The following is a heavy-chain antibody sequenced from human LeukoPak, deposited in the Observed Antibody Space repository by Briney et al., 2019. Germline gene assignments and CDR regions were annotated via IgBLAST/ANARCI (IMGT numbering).Heavy chain of an antibody. J-gene: IGHJ5*02. CDR1: GGSISSYY. V-gene: IGHV4-59*01. D-gene: IGHD6-19*01. CDR2: IYYSGST. Sequence: PSETLSLTCTVSGGSISSYYWSWIRQPPGKGLEWIGYIYYSGSTNYNPSLKSRVTISVDTSKNQFSLKLSSVTAADTAVYYCARDAGIAVAGRGFGWFDPWGQGTLSPSPQ. CDR3: ARDAGIAVAGRGFGWFDP.